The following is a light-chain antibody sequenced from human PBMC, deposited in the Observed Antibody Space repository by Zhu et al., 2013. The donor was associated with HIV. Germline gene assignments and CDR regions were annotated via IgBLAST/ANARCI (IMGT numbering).Light chain of an antibody. J-gene: IGKJ3*01. CDR1: QSVNGN. V-gene: IGKV3-15*01. Sequence: ELVMTQSPATLPLSPGERATLTCRASQSVNGNLAWYQQQPGQAPRLLIYAASTRATGVPARFSGSGSETEFTLTISRLQSEDFAIYFCQQYNNWLPITFGPGTKVEIK. CDR2: AAS. CDR3: QQYNNWLPIT.